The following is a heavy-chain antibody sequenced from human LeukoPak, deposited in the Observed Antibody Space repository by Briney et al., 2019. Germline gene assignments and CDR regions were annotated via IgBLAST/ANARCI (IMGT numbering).Heavy chain of an antibody. CDR2: IIPILGTA. CDR1: GGTFSSYA. Sequence: SVKVSCKGSGGTFSSYAISWVRQAPGQGLEWMGGIIPILGTANYAQKFQGRVTITADESTSTAYMELSSLRSEDTAVYYYARGYSSGWYWLGYWGQGTLVTVSS. CDR3: ARGYSSGWYWLGY. J-gene: IGHJ4*02. V-gene: IGHV1-69*13. D-gene: IGHD6-19*01.